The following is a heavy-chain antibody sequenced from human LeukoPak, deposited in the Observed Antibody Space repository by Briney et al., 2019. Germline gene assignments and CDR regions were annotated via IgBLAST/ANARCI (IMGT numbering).Heavy chain of an antibody. CDR3: ARSYSYGFLGYYYYYMDV. D-gene: IGHD5-18*01. Sequence: GGSLRLSCAASGFTFSSYGMHWVRQAPGKGLEWVANIKQDGSEKYYVDSVKGRFTISRDNAKNSLYLQMNSLRAEDTAVYYCARSYSYGFLGYYYYYMDVWGKGTTVTVSS. V-gene: IGHV3-7*01. J-gene: IGHJ6*03. CDR2: IKQDGSEK. CDR1: GFTFSSYG.